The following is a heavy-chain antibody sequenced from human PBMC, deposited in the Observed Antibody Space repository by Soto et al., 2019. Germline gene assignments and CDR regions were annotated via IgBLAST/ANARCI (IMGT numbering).Heavy chain of an antibody. V-gene: IGHV1-58*01. J-gene: IGHJ4*02. CDR2: IVVGSGNT. D-gene: IGHD3-3*01. CDR1: GFTFTSYA. Sequence: SGKVSCKASGFTFTSYAVQWVRKARGQRLEWIGWIVVGSGNTNYAQKFQERVTITRDMSTSTAYMELSSLRSEDTAVYYCAAGNRFGARTFGVMNYWGQGTLVTVSS. CDR3: AAGNRFGARTFGVMNY.